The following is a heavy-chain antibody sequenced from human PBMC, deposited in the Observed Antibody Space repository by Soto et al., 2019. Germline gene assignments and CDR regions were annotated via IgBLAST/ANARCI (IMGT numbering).Heavy chain of an antibody. CDR1: GYSFTSYW. CDR2: IYPGDSDT. V-gene: IGHV5-51*01. J-gene: IGHJ4*02. Sequence: PGESLKISCKGSGYSFTSYWIGWVRQMPGKGLEWMGIIYPGDSDTRYSPSFQGQVTISADKSISTAYLQWSSLKASDTAMYYCARGKMHSSSWFFSFDYWGQGTLVTVSS. CDR3: ARGKMHSSSWFFSFDY. D-gene: IGHD6-13*01.